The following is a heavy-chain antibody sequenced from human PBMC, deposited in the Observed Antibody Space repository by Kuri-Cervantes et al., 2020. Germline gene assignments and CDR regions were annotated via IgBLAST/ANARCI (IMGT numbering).Heavy chain of an antibody. Sequence: GESLKISCAASGFTFDDYAMHWVRQVPGRGLEWVSSISSSSSYIYYADSVKGRFTISRDNAKNSLYLQMNSLRDEDTAVYYCARDGDHYDSSGYYLVLFDYWGQGTLVTVSS. D-gene: IGHD3-22*01. CDR1: GFTFDDYA. CDR3: ARDGDHYDSSGYYLVLFDY. CDR2: ISSSSSYI. J-gene: IGHJ4*02. V-gene: IGHV3-21*01.